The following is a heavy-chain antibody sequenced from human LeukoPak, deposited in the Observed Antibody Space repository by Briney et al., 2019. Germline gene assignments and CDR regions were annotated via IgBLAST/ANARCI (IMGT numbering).Heavy chain of an antibody. CDR3: AKDMTTVTRGRLDY. V-gene: IGHV3-23*01. J-gene: IGHJ4*02. CDR1: GFPFSSYA. Sequence: GGSLRPSCAASGFPFSSYAMSWVRQAPGKGLEWVSVIISGGSTNYADSAKGRFTISRDNSKNTLYLQMDSLRAEDTAVYYCAKDMTTVTRGRLDYWGQGTLVTVSS. CDR2: IISGGST. D-gene: IGHD4-17*01.